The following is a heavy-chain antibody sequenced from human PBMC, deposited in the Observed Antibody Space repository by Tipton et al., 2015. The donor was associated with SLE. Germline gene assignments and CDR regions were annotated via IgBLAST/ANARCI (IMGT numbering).Heavy chain of an antibody. CDR2: IYYSGST. CDR3: ARVGDGNYGSGSFVDY. CDR1: GGSISSYY. D-gene: IGHD3-10*01. Sequence: TLSLTCTVSGGSISSYYWSWIRQPPGKGLEWIGYIYYSGSTNYNPSLKSRVTISVDTSKNQFPLKLSSVTAADTAVYYCARVGDGNYGSGSFVDYWGQGTLVTVSS. J-gene: IGHJ4*02. V-gene: IGHV4-59*08.